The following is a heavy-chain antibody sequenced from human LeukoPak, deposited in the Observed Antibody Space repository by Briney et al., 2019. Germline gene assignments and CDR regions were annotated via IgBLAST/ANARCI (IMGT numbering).Heavy chain of an antibody. CDR3: AKIYDSSGYYYYFDY. J-gene: IGHJ4*02. CDR2: ISNSGGST. CDR1: GFTFGAYA. V-gene: IGHV3-23*01. D-gene: IGHD3-22*01. Sequence: GGSLRLSCAASGFTFGAYAVTWVRQAPGKGLEWVSAISNSGGSTYYADSVKGRFTISRDNSKNTLYLLMNSLRAEDTAVYYCAKIYDSSGYYYYFDYWGQGTLVTVSS.